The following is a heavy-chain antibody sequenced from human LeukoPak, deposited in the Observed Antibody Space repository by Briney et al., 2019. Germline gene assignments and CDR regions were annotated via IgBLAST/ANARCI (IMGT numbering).Heavy chain of an antibody. CDR2: IYYSGST. CDR1: GGSISSGEYY. V-gene: IGHV4-30-4*01. CDR3: ANYHDYSNFQGAYYLDY. D-gene: IGHD4-11*01. Sequence: PSQTLSLTCTVSGGSISSGEYYWSWIRQPPGKGLEWIGYIYYSGSTYYNPSLKSRVTISVDTSKNQFSLKLSSVTAADTAVYYCANYHDYSNFQGAYYLDYWGQGTLVTVSS. J-gene: IGHJ4*02.